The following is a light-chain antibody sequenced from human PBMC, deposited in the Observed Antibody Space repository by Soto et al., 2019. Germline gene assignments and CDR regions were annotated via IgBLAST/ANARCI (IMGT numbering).Light chain of an antibody. V-gene: IGLV1-40*01. CDR1: SSNIGAGYD. Sequence: QSVLTPPPRVSGAPGQRVTISCTGSSSNIGAGYDVHWYQPLPGTAPKLLIYDSRNRPSGVPARFSGSKSGTSASLAITGLQAEDEADYDCSSYTSSSTYVFGTGPKATVL. CDR3: SSYTSSSTYV. J-gene: IGLJ1*01. CDR2: DSR.